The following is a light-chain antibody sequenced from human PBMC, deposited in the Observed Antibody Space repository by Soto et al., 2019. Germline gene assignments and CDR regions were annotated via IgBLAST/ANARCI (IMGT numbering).Light chain of an antibody. CDR3: SSYTTTSTLTV. J-gene: IGLJ3*02. CDR2: EVR. V-gene: IGLV2-14*01. CDR1: SSDVGGHNY. Sequence: QSALTQPASVSGSPGQSITISCTGTSSDVGGHNYVSWYQQHPGKAPKLLIYEVRVRPSGVSIRFSGSKSANTASLTISGLQAEDEADYYCSSYTTTSTLTVFGGGTKLTVL.